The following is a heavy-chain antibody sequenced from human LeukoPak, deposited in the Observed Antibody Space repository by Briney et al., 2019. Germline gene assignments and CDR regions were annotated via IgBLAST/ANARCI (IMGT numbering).Heavy chain of an antibody. Sequence: GGSLRLSCAASGFTFSSYSMNWFRQAPGKGLEWVSYIRSSSSTIYYADSVKGRFTISRDNAKNSLYLQMHSLRAEDTAVYYCARGSSGWFDYWGQGALVTVSS. D-gene: IGHD6-19*01. CDR2: IRSSSSTI. V-gene: IGHV3-48*01. J-gene: IGHJ4*02. CDR1: GFTFSSYS. CDR3: ARGSSGWFDY.